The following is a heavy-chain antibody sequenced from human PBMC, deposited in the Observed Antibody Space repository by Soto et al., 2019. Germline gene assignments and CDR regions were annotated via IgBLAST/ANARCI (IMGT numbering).Heavy chain of an antibody. V-gene: IGHV2-26*01. Sequence: SGATLLNPTETLTLTCTVSGFSLSNARMGVSWIRQPPGKALEWLAHIFSNDEKSYSTSLKSRLTISKDTSKSQVVLTMTNMDPVDTATYYCARIRSTMVRGVIINGFDPWGKGTRLTVSS. CDR1: GFSLSNARMG. CDR3: ARIRSTMVRGVIINGFDP. CDR2: IFSNDEK. D-gene: IGHD3-10*01. J-gene: IGHJ5*02.